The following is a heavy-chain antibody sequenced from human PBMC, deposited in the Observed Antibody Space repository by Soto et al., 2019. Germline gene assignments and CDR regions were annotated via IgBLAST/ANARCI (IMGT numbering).Heavy chain of an antibody. Sequence: QVQLQESGPGLVEPSQTLSLTCNVSGDSISSGGYHWSWIRQHPGKGLEWIVYIYYSGDTYYNPSLTSRVAISVHTSKKQSSLNLSSATAADTAVYYCARLAYSSRGGQFFDYWGQGVLVTVSS. V-gene: IGHV4-31*03. CDR3: ARLAYSSRGGQFFDY. J-gene: IGHJ4*02. CDR1: GDSISSGGYH. CDR2: IYYSGDT. D-gene: IGHD6-13*01.